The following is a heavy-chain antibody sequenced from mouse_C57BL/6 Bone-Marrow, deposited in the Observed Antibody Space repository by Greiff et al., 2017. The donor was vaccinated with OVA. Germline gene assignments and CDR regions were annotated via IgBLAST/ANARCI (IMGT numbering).Heavy chain of an antibody. CDR3: AREFYSTWYFDV. Sequence: QVQLQQPGAELVRPGTSVKLSCKASGYTFTSYWMHWVKQRPGQGLEWIGVIDPSDSYTNYNQKFKGKATLTVDTSSSTAYMQLSSLTSEDSAVYYGAREFYSTWYFDVWGTGTTVTVSS. CDR2: IDPSDSYT. V-gene: IGHV1-59*01. J-gene: IGHJ1*03. CDR1: GYTFTSYW. D-gene: IGHD2-5*01.